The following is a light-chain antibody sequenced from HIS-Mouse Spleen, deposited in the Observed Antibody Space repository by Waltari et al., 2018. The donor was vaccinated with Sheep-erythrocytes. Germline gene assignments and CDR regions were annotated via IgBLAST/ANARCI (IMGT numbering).Light chain of an antibody. CDR3: LQHNSYPFT. CDR1: QGIRKD. CDR2: AAS. V-gene: IGKV1-17*01. J-gene: IGKJ5*01. Sequence: DIQMTQSPSSLSASVGDRVTITCRASQGIRKDLGWYQQKPGKAPKRLIYAASSLQSGVPSRFSGSGSATEFTLTVSSLQPEDFATYYCLQHNSYPFTFGQGTRLEIK.